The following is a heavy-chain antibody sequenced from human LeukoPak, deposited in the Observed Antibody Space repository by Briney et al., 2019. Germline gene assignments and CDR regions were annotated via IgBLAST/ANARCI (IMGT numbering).Heavy chain of an antibody. CDR2: IYYTGST. D-gene: IGHD3-10*01. Sequence: SETLSLTCTLSGGSISNYFWSWIRQPPGKGLEWIGYIYYTGSTNYNPSLKSRVTISEDTSKNQFSLKLNSVTAADTAVYYCARPHPLYGAGSSLFWGQGILVTVSS. J-gene: IGHJ4*02. CDR1: GGSISNYF. V-gene: IGHV4-59*08. CDR3: ARPHPLYGAGSSLF.